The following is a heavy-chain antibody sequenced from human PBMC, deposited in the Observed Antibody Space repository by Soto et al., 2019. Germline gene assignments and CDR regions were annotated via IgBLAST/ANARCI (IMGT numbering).Heavy chain of an antibody. Sequence: EVPLLESGGGLVQPGGSLRLSCAASGFTFSSYDMSWVRQAPGKGLEWVSSISGRGRSTYYADSVKGRFTISRDNSKNTLYLQMNSLRAEDTAIYYCAKDIPSSGWAFDYWGQGTLVTVSS. V-gene: IGHV3-23*01. CDR1: GFTFSSYD. D-gene: IGHD6-19*01. CDR3: AKDIPSSGWAFDY. CDR2: ISGRGRST. J-gene: IGHJ4*02.